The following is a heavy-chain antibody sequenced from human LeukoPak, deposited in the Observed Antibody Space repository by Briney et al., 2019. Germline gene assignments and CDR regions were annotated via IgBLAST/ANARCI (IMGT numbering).Heavy chain of an antibody. J-gene: IGHJ4*02. D-gene: IGHD3-16*01. Sequence: SQTLSLTCAISGDSVSSDSAAWNWLRQSPSRGLEWLGRTYYRSKWLYDYAVSVKGRITVNPDTSKNQFSLHLNSVTPEDTAVYYCAREAIITRFDYWGPGILVTVSS. CDR2: TYYRSKWLY. V-gene: IGHV6-1*01. CDR3: AREAIITRFDY. CDR1: GDSVSSDSAA.